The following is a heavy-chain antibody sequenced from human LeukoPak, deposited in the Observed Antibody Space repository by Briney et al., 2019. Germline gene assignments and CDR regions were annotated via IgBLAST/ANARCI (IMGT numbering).Heavy chain of an antibody. CDR2: MYIGGRT. CDR1: GTSIRSGSYY. D-gene: IGHD6-19*01. Sequence: ASETLSLTCTVTGTSIRSGSYYWNWIRQAAGKGLEWIGRMYIGGRTTYSPSFKSRVTISLDTTENQFSLRVRSVTAADTAIYYRAREGIAVADTYYYYYMDVWGKGTWVTVSS. V-gene: IGHV4-61*02. CDR3: AREGIAVADTYYYYYMDV. J-gene: IGHJ6*03.